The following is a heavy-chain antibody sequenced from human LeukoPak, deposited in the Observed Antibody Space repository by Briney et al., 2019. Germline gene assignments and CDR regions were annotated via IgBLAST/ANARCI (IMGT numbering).Heavy chain of an antibody. J-gene: IGHJ4*02. V-gene: IGHV3-11*04. CDR1: GFSFSDYY. CDR2: ISSRGTTI. CDR3: AREIIGGASFLDY. Sequence: GGSLRLSCAASGFSFSDYYVSWIRQAPGKGLECVSYISSRGTTIYYADSVKGRFTISRDNAKNSLYLQMSSLRAEDTAVYFCAREIIGGASFLDYWGQGTLVTVSS. D-gene: IGHD1-26*01.